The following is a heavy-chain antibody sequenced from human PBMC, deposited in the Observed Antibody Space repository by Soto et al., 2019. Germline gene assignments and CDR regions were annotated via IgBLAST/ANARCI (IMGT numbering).Heavy chain of an antibody. V-gene: IGHV2-26*01. CDR2: IFSNDEK. CDR1: GFSLSNARMG. Sequence: ESGPTLVNPTETLTLTCTVSGFSLSNARMGVSWIRQPPGKALEWLAHIFSNDEKSYSTSLKSRLTISKDTSKSQVVLTMTNMDPVDTATYYCARIRYLYYGDPDYYYYYGMDVWGQGTTVTVSS. CDR3: ARIRYLYYGDPDYYYYYGMDV. J-gene: IGHJ6*02. D-gene: IGHD4-17*01.